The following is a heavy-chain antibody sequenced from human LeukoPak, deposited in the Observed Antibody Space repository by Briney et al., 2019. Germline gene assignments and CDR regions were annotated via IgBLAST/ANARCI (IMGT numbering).Heavy chain of an antibody. J-gene: IGHJ4*02. CDR2: ISYDGSNK. Sequence: GRSLRLSCAASGFIFGSYAMHWVRQAPGKGLEWVAVISYDGSNKYYADSVKGRFTISRDNSKNTLYLQMNSLRAEDTAVYYCARGGTDYWGQGTLVTVSS. CDR1: GFIFGSYA. CDR3: ARGGTDY. V-gene: IGHV3-30*04. D-gene: IGHD1-26*01.